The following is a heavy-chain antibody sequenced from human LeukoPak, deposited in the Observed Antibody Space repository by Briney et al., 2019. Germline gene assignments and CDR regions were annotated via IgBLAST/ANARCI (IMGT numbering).Heavy chain of an antibody. CDR3: AAGGIYSLLDY. CDR1: GDTLSELT. D-gene: IGHD3-10*01. J-gene: IGHJ4*02. V-gene: IGHV1-24*01. Sequence: ASVKVSCKVSGDTLSELTMHWVRQAPGKGLGWMGGFDPGAGEILYAQQFQGRVTMTEDTSTDTAYMELTSLRSEDSGVYFCAAGGIYSLLDYWGRGTLVTVSS. CDR2: FDPGAGEI.